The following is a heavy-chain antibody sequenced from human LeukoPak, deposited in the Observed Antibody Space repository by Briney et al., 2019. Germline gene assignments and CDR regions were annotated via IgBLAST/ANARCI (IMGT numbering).Heavy chain of an antibody. CDR3: ARFARRDGYSDY. CDR2: ISSSSSYT. J-gene: IGHJ4*02. CDR1: GSTFSDYY. D-gene: IGHD5-24*01. Sequence: GGSLRLSCAASGSTFSDYYMSWIRQAPGKGLEWVSYISSSSSYTNYADSVKGRFTISRDNAKNSLYLQMNSLRAEDTAVYYCARFARRDGYSDYWGQGTLVTVSS. V-gene: IGHV3-11*06.